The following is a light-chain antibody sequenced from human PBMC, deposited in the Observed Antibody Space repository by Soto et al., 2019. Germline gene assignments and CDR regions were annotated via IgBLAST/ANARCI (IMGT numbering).Light chain of an antibody. Sequence: QSALTQPASVSGSPGQSITISCTGTSSDVGGYNYVSWYQQHPGKAPKFMIYDVSNRPSGVSNRFSGSKSGNTASLTISGLQAEDEADYYCCSYTTSNTRQIVFGTGTMLTDL. CDR1: SSDVGGYNY. V-gene: IGLV2-14*01. CDR3: CSYTTSNTRQIV. CDR2: DVS. J-gene: IGLJ1*01.